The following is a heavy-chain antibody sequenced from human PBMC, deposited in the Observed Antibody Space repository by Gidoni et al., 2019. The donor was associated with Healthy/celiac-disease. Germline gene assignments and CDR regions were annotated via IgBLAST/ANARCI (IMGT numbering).Heavy chain of an antibody. Sequence: EVQLVESGGGLVQHGGSLRLSCAASGFTFSSDWMSWVRQAPGKGLEWVANIKQDGSEKYYVDSVKGRFTISRDNAKNSLYLQMNSLRAEDTAVYYCARVEQLVYYFDYWGQGTLVTVSS. CDR1: GFTFSSDW. V-gene: IGHV3-7*03. CDR2: IKQDGSEK. D-gene: IGHD6-13*01. CDR3: ARVEQLVYYFDY. J-gene: IGHJ4*02.